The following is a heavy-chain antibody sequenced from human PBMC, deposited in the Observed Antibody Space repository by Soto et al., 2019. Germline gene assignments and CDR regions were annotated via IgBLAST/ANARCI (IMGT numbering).Heavy chain of an antibody. CDR1: GYTFTSYA. D-gene: IGHD5-12*01. CDR2: INAGNGNT. Sequence: QVQLVQSGAEVKKPGASVKVSCKASGYTFTSYAMHWVRQAPGQRLEWMGWINAGNGNTKYSQKFQGRVTITRDTSASKAYMELSSLRSEDTAVYYCARDRREVDIVATVDWYFDLWGRGTLVTVSS. J-gene: IGHJ2*01. CDR3: ARDRREVDIVATVDWYFDL. V-gene: IGHV1-3*01.